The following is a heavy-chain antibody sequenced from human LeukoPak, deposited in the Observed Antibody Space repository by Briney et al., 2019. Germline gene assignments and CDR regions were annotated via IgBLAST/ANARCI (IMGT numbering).Heavy chain of an antibody. CDR1: GFTFSIYS. CDR3: ARGPATAGYYYYYYYYMDV. V-gene: IGHV3-21*01. J-gene: IGHJ6*03. D-gene: IGHD6-13*01. Sequence: GGSLSLSCAVSGFTFSIYSMKWVRQAAGEGRGWVSSISSSSRYIYYADSVKGRFTISRDNAKNSLYLQMTSLRAEDPAVYYCARGPATAGYYYYYYYYMDVWGKGTPVTVSS. CDR2: ISSSSRYI.